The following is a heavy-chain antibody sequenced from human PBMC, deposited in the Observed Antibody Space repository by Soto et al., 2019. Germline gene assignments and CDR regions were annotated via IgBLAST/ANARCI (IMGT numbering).Heavy chain of an antibody. CDR1: GGSVSSGSYH. Sequence: SETLSLTCTVSGGSVSSGSYHWSWIRQPPGKGLEWIGYIFFTGSTNYNSSLKSRVTISVDTSKNQFSLKLRSVTAADTAVYYCARDGHGMDVWGQGTTVTVSS. V-gene: IGHV4-61*01. CDR3: ARDGHGMDV. CDR2: IFFTGST. J-gene: IGHJ6*02.